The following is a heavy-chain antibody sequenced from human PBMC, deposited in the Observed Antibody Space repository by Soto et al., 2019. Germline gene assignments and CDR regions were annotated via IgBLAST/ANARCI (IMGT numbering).Heavy chain of an antibody. CDR2: IYYSGIT. V-gene: IGHV4-39*01. CDR1: GGSISSSTYY. J-gene: IGHJ4*02. CDR3: ARHGSN. Sequence: PSETLSLTCTVSGGSISSSTYYWDWIRQPPGKGLEWIGTIYYSGITYYNPSLKSRVTISVDTSKNQFSLKLTSVTAADTAVYYCARHGSNWGQGTLVTVSS.